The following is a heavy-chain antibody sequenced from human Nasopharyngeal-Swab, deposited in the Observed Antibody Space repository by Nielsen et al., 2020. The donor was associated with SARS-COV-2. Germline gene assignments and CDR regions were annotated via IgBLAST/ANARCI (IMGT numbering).Heavy chain of an antibody. CDR1: GFTFSSYA. CDR3: ARGRGGGYDPWGYYYYDMDV. V-gene: IGHV3-23*01. J-gene: IGHJ6*02. Sequence: GESLKISCAASGFTFSSYAMSWVRQAPGKGLEWVSTISGNGATTWNADSVKGRFTISRDNSKNTLYLQMNSLRAEDAAVYYCARGRGGGYDPWGYYYYDMDVWGHGTTVTVSS. D-gene: IGHD5-12*01. CDR2: ISGNGATT.